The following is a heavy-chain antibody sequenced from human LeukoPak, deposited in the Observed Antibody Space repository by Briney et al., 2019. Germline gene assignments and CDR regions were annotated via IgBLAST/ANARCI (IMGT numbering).Heavy chain of an antibody. D-gene: IGHD3-10*01. CDR2: ISSSGSTI. V-gene: IGHV3-48*03. Sequence: GGSLRLSCAGSGFTFSSYEINWVRQAPGKGLEWVSYISSSGSTIYYADSVKGRFTISRDNAKNSLYLQMNSLRAEDTAVYYCAIGWFGELPPDYWGQGTLVTVSS. CDR3: AIGWFGELPPDY. CDR1: GFTFSSYE. J-gene: IGHJ4*02.